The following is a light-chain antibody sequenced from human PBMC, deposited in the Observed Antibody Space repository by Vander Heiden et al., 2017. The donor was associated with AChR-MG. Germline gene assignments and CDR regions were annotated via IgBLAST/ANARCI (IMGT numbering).Light chain of an antibody. CDR3: QQSYNTVT. Sequence: DIQMTQSPSFLSASVGDRVTITCRASQSISRYINWYQQKPGKAPKLLIYTASTLQSGVPSRFSGSGSGTDFTITISSLQPEDFATYYCQQSYNTVTFGGGTKVEIK. CDR1: QSISRY. V-gene: IGKV1-39*01. CDR2: TAS. J-gene: IGKJ4*01.